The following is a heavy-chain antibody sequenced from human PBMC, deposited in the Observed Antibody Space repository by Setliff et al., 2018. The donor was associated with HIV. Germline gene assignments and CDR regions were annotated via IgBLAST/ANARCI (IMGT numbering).Heavy chain of an antibody. D-gene: IGHD3-10*02. CDR2: IIPIFGTA. CDR3: ARIVRPSYYYYYYMDV. J-gene: IGHJ6*03. Sequence: ASVKVSCKASGGTFNRNAINWVRQAPGQGLEWMGGIIPIFGTANYAQKFQGRVTITADESTSTAYMELSSLRSEDTAVFYCARIVRPSYYYYYYMDVWGKGTTVTVSS. CDR1: GGTFNRNA. V-gene: IGHV1-69*13.